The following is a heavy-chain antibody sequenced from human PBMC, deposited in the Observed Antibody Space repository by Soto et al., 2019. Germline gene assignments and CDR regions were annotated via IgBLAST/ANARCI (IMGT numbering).Heavy chain of an antibody. J-gene: IGHJ1*01. Sequence: ASVKVSCKASGYTFTSYAMHWVRQAPGQRLEWMGWINAGNGNTKYSQKFQGRVTITRDTSASTAYMELSSLRSEDTAVYYCARDLPYSSGWYSEYFQHWGQGTLVTVSS. CDR2: INAGNGNT. CDR1: GYTFTSYA. V-gene: IGHV1-3*01. D-gene: IGHD6-19*01. CDR3: ARDLPYSSGWYSEYFQH.